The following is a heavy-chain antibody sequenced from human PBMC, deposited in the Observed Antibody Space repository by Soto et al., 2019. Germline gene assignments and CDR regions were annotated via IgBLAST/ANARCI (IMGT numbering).Heavy chain of an antibody. J-gene: IGHJ4*02. CDR1: GYTFTSYG. CDR2: ISAYNGNT. Sequence: ASVKVSCKASGYTFTSYGISWVRQAPGQGPEWMGWISAYNGNTNYAQKLQGRVTMTTDTSTSTGYMELRSLRSDDTAVYYCARDSYYYDTSGYRTVDYWGQGTLVTVSS. V-gene: IGHV1-18*01. D-gene: IGHD3-22*01. CDR3: ARDSYYYDTSGYRTVDY.